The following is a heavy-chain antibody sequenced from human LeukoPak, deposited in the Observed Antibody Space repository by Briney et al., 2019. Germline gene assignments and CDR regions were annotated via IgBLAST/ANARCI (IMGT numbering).Heavy chain of an antibody. CDR1: GGFISGSSYY. CDR2: INYVETT. CDR3: ARIPPELGELSFGAFDI. V-gene: IGHV4-39*07. J-gene: IGHJ3*02. Sequence: SETLSLTCTVSGGFISGSSYYWGWIRQPPGKGLEWIGSINYVETTYYNPSLKSRVTISVDTSRNQFSLRLSSVTAADTAVYYCARIPPELGELSFGAFDIWGQGTMVTVSS. D-gene: IGHD3-16*02.